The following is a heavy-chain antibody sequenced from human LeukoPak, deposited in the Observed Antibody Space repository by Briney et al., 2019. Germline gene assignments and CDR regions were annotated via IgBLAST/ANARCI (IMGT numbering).Heavy chain of an antibody. V-gene: IGHV3-9*03. CDR1: GYTLTELS. CDR2: ISWNSDTV. D-gene: IGHD3-22*01. J-gene: IGHJ3*02. Sequence: SCKVSGYTLTELSMHWVWQAPGQGLGWVSRISWNSDTVAYADSVQGRFIIPMDNADNSLFLQVNSLRTEAMALYFCLKEAQPRNYDSSGRNHCDSALEMWGQGTMVTVSS. CDR3: LKEAQPRNYDSSGRNHCDSALEM.